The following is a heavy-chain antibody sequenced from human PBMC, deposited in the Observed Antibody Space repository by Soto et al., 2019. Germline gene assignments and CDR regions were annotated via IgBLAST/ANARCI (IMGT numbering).Heavy chain of an antibody. V-gene: IGHV4-61*01. Sequence: PSETLSLTCTVSGGSVSSGSYYWSWIRQPPGKGLEWIGYIYYSGSTNYNPSLKSRVTISVDTSKNQFSLKLSSVTAADTAVYYCATVLVVRNYYYYGMDVWGQGTTVTVSS. CDR3: ATVLVVRNYYYYGMDV. CDR1: GGSVSSGSYY. CDR2: IYYSGST. D-gene: IGHD3-22*01. J-gene: IGHJ6*02.